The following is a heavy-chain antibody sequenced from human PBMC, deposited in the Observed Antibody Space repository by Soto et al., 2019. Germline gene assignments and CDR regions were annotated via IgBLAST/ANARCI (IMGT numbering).Heavy chain of an antibody. CDR1: GYTFTSYA. CDR2: INAGNGNT. J-gene: IGHJ4*02. D-gene: IGHD3-22*01. CDR3: ARSRRYYDSSGYYRPDWFDY. V-gene: IGHV1-3*01. Sequence: ASVKVSCKASGYTFTSYAMHWVRQAPGQRLEWMGWINAGNGNTKYSQKFQGRVTITRDTSASTAYMELSSLRSEDTAVYYCARSRRYYDSSGYYRPDWFDYWGQGTLVTVSS.